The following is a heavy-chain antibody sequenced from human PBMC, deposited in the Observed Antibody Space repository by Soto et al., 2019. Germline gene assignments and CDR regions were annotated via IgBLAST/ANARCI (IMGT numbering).Heavy chain of an antibody. J-gene: IGHJ4*02. CDR1: GGTFSSYT. CDR2: ISPTFGTP. Sequence: QVQLVQSGAEVKKPGSSVTVSCKASGGTFSSYTISWVRQAPGQGLEWMAGISPTFGTPIYAQKFQDRFTITADNSNMTAHMEMNKLTSDDTVIYYCARVVVGSRRSLDYWGQGTLVTIPS. CDR3: ARVVVGSRRSLDY. D-gene: IGHD1-26*01. V-gene: IGHV1-69*06.